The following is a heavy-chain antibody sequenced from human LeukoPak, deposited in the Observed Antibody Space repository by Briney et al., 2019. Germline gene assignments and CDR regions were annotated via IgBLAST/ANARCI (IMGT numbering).Heavy chain of an antibody. CDR2: IKSKTDGGTT. CDR3: TTDSRPTLWRPGKFDY. V-gene: IGHV3-15*01. Sequence: PGGSLRLSCAASGFTSSNAWMSWVRQAPGKGLEWVGRIKSKTDGGTTDYAAPVKGRFTTSRDDSKNTLYLQMNSLKTEDTAVYYCTTDSRPTLWRPGKFDYWGQGTLVSLSS. J-gene: IGHJ4*02. D-gene: IGHD3-10*01. CDR1: GFTSSNAW.